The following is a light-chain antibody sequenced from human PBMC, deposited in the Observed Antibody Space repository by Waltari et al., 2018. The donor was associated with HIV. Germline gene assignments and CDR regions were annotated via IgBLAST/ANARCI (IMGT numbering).Light chain of an antibody. J-gene: IGLJ2*01. Sequence: HSALTHPPSASGTTGQRVTISCSGSRSNLGINAENWYKPVTGTAHKLLIYKCNQRPSGVSDRFSGSKSGTSASLAISGLQSEDEADYFCAAWDDNVDAALFGGGTKLTVL. CDR1: RSNLGINA. CDR2: KCN. CDR3: AAWDDNVDAAL. V-gene: IGLV1-44*01.